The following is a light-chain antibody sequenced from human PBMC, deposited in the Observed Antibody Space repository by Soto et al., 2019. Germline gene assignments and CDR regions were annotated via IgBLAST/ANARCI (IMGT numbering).Light chain of an antibody. CDR2: EVS. CDR1: RSDFGVYNY. V-gene: IGLV2-14*01. J-gene: IGLJ1*01. Sequence: QSVLTRPAGVSGSTWQSIAISGAGTRSDFGVYNYVCCHQQTRGKAPKHMIYEVSNRPSGVSNRFSGSKSGNTGSLTISGLKAEDEADYYCSSYTSSSTGYVFGTGTKVTV. CDR3: SSYTSSSTGYV.